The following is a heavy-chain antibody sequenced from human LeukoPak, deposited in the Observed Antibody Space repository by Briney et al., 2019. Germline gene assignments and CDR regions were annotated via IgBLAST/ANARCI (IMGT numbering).Heavy chain of an antibody. CDR2: IIPILGIA. Sequence: SVKVSCKASGGTFSSYAISWVRQAPGQGLEWMGRIIPILGIANYAQKFQGRVTITADKSTSTAYMELSSLRSEDTAVYYCARGSDSSGYFAYFYCGQGTLVTVSS. J-gene: IGHJ4*02. V-gene: IGHV1-69*04. D-gene: IGHD3-22*01. CDR3: ARGSDSSGYFAYFY. CDR1: GGTFSSYA.